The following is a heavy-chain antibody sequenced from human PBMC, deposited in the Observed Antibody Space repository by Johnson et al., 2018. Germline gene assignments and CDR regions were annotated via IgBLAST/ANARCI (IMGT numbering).Heavy chain of an antibody. CDR2: ISYDGSNK. CDR3: ARGGSRRNTVTTGYYYMDG. V-gene: IGHV3-30-3*01. Sequence: QVQLVQSGGGVVQPGRSLRLSCAASGFTFSSYAMHWVRQAPGKGLEWVAVISYDGSNKYYADSVKGRFTISRDNSKNTLYLQRNSLRAEDTAGYYWARGGSRRNTVTTGYYYMDGGGKGTTVTVSS. D-gene: IGHD4-17*01. J-gene: IGHJ6*03. CDR1: GFTFSSYA.